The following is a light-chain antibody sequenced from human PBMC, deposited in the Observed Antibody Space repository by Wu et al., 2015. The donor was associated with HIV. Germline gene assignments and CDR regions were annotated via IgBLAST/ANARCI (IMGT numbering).Light chain of an antibody. CDR1: QSVSSY. J-gene: IGKJ4*01. V-gene: IGKV3-15*01. CDR3: QHYNKIPPLT. CDR2: GAS. Sequence: EIVMTQSPATLSVSPGEGVTLSCRASQSVSSYLAWYQQTPGQAPRLLIYGASTRATGIPARFSGSGSGTEFTLTISSMQSEDSAIYYCQHYNKIPPLTFGGGTKVEIK.